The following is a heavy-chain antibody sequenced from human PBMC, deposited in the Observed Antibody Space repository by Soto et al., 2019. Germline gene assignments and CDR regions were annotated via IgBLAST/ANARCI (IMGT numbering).Heavy chain of an antibody. CDR1: GYTFTSYA. CDR3: ASGGMYYYDSSGYFY. V-gene: IGHV1-3*01. CDR2: INAGNGNT. J-gene: IGHJ4*02. D-gene: IGHD3-22*01. Sequence: GASVKVSCKASGYTFTSYAMHWVRQALGQRLEWMGWINAGNGNTKYSQKFQGRVTITRDTSASTAYMELSSLRSEDTAVYYCASGGMYYYDSSGYFYWGQGTLVTVSS.